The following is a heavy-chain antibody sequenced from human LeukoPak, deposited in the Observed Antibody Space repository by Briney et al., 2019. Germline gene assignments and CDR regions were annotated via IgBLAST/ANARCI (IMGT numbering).Heavy chain of an antibody. CDR3: ARAPDPYYYDSSGYYHPY. J-gene: IGHJ4*02. D-gene: IGHD3-22*01. CDR1: GGTFSSYA. V-gene: IGHV1-69*04. Sequence: GASVKVSCKVSGGTFSSYAISWVRQAPGQGLEWMGRIIPILGIANYAQKFQGRVTITADKSTSTAYMELSSLRSEDTAVYYCARAPDPYYYDSSGYYHPYWGQGTLVTVSS. CDR2: IIPILGIA.